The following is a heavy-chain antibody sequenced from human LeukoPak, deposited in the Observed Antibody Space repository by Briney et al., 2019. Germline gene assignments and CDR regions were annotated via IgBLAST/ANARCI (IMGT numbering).Heavy chain of an antibody. J-gene: IGHJ4*02. CDR1: GFTFSSYS. CDR3: ARDHRYSSSFDY. V-gene: IGHV3-53*01. CDR2: IYSGSST. D-gene: IGHD6-13*01. Sequence: QPGGSLRLSCAASGFTFSSYSMSWVRQAPGKGLEWVSVIYSGSSTYYAESVKGRFTISRNTSKNTLYLQMNSLRADDTAVYYCARDHRYSSSFDYWGQGSLVTVSS.